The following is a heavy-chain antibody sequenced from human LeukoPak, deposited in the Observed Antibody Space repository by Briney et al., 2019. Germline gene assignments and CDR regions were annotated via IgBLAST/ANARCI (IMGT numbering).Heavy chain of an antibody. D-gene: IGHD6-19*01. V-gene: IGHV4-59*08. CDR3: ARLPWYSSGWDDAFDI. CDR1: GGSISSYY. Sequence: TSSETLSLTCTVSGGSISSYYWSWIRQPPGKGLEWIGYIYYSGSTNYNPSLKSRVTISVDTSKNQFSLKLSSVTAADTAVYYCARLPWYSSGWDDAFDIWGQGTMVTVSS. J-gene: IGHJ3*02. CDR2: IYYSGST.